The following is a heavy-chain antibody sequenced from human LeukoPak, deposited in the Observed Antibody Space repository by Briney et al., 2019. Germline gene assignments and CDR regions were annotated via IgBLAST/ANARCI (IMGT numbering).Heavy chain of an antibody. J-gene: IGHJ4*02. V-gene: IGHV3-30*18. D-gene: IGHD6-13*01. CDR1: GFTFSSYG. CDR2: ISYDGSNK. CDR3: AKDRAAAGLKSYYFDY. Sequence: GGSLRLSCAASGFTFSSYGMQWVRQAPGKGLEWVAVISYDGSNKYYADSVKGRFTISRDNSKNTLYLQMNSLRAEDTAVYYCAKDRAAAGLKSYYFDYWGQGTLVTVSS.